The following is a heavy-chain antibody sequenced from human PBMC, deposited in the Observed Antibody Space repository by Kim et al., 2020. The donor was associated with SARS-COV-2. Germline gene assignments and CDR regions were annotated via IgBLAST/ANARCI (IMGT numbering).Heavy chain of an antibody. D-gene: IGHD2-15*01. J-gene: IGHJ4*02. CDR3: VSDCSGGSCNDY. Sequence: SVKVSCKASGGTFSSYAISWVRQAPGQGLEWMGGIIPIFGTANYAQKFQGRVTITADKSTSTAYMELSSLRSEDTAVYYFVSDCSGGSCNDYWGQGTLV. CDR1: GGTFSSYA. CDR2: IIPIFGTA. V-gene: IGHV1-69*06.